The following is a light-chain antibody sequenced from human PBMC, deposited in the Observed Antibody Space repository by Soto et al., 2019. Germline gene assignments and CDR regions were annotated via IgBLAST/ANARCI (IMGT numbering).Light chain of an antibody. J-gene: IGKJ2*01. V-gene: IGKV3-20*01. CDR2: GAS. Sequence: EIVLTQSPGTLSLSPGERATLSCRASQTVTSNYLAWYQQKPGHPPRLLIYGASNRATAIPDRFSGGGSGTDFTLTISRLEPEDFAVYYCQQYGISSFTFGQGTNLEIK. CDR3: QQYGISSFT. CDR1: QTVTSNY.